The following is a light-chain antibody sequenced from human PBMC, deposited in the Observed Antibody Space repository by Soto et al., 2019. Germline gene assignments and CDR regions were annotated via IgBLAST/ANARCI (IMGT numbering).Light chain of an antibody. J-gene: IGKJ4*01. CDR3: QQSFSFPAT. CDR2: AAS. V-gene: IGKV1-39*01. CDR1: QSISDS. Sequence: DIQMTQSPSSLSASVGDRVTITCRASQSISDSLNWYQHKPGTAPKLLIYAASSLQSGVPSRFSGGGSGTDFTLTISSLQPEDCVTYFCQQSFSFPATFGGGTKVEIK.